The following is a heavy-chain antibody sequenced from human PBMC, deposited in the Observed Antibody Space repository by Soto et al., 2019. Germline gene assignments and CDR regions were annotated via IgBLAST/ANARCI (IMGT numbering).Heavy chain of an antibody. CDR2: ISYDGSNK. V-gene: IGHV3-30-3*01. J-gene: IGHJ3*02. D-gene: IGHD6-19*01. CDR3: TGGGGRAGADACDI. Sequence: GGSLRLSCAASGFTFSSYAMHWVRQAPGKGLEWVAVISYDGSNKYYADSVKGRFTISRDNSKNTLYLQMNSLRAEDTLVYDGTGGGGRAGADACDIWGQGTLVTVS. CDR1: GFTFSSYA.